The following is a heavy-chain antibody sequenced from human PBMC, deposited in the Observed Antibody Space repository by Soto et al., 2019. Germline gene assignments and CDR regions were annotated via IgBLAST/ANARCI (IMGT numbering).Heavy chain of an antibody. J-gene: IGHJ6*02. CDR3: AKGSSWDNYFYYGVDV. D-gene: IGHD6-13*01. CDR1: GFTFTSYA. V-gene: IGHV3-23*01. CDR2: LSGSGDST. Sequence: EVHLLESGGGLVQPGGSLRLSCAASGFTFTSYAMSWVRQAAGKGLEWVSTLSGSGDSTYYADSVKGRFIISRDNLKNTLHLQMNSLRADDTAVYYCAKGSSWDNYFYYGVDVWGQGTTVTVSS.